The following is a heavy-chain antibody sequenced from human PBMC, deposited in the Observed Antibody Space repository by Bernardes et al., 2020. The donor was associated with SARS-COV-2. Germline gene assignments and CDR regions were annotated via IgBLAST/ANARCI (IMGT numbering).Heavy chain of an antibody. CDR2: LSYDGFST. CDR1: RFRLNNNG. Sequence: GGSLRLSCAASRFRLNNNGLHWVRQAPGKGLEWVAHLSYDGFSTFYADSVKGRFTISRDNFKNTVSLQMNSLRPDDTAVYFCARDGTPITSPTYYAMDVWGQGTTVTVSS. J-gene: IGHJ6*02. D-gene: IGHD1-20*01. CDR3: ARDGTPITSPTYYAMDV. V-gene: IGHV3-30-3*01.